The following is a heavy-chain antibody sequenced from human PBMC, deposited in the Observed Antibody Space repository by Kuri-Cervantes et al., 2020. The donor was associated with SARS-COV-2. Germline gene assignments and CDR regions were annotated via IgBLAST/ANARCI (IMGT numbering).Heavy chain of an antibody. V-gene: IGHV3-NL1*01. Sequence: GGSLRLSCAASGFTFSSYGMHWVRQAPGKGLEWVSVISASGSLTYYADFVRGRFTISRDNGRSTLFLQMESLRAEDTALYFCARDLWSNNWKTQGAIDVWGQGTRVTVSS. CDR3: ARDLWSNNWKTQGAIDV. CDR2: ISASGSLT. J-gene: IGHJ3*01. CDR1: GFTFSSYG. D-gene: IGHD1-20*01.